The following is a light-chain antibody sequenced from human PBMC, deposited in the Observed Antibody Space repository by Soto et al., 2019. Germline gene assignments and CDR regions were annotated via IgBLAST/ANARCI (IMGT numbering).Light chain of an antibody. V-gene: IGKV3-20*01. CDR3: QQYVSIPLT. Sequence: IGLTQSPSTLSLAPGERVTLSCRASESVGTYLAWYQQKPGQAPRLLIYGASSRATGIPDRFSGSGSGTDVTLTISRLEPEDSAVYYCQQYVSIPLTFGGGTKVDI. CDR2: GAS. CDR1: ESVGTY. J-gene: IGKJ4*01.